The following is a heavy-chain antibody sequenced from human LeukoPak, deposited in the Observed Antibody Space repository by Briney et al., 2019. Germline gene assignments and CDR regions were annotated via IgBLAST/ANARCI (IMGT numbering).Heavy chain of an antibody. V-gene: IGHV3-33*01. J-gene: IGHJ6*02. CDR1: GFAFSSYG. Sequence: GGSLRLSCAASGFAFSSYGMHWVRQAPGKGLEWVAVIWYDGSNKYYADSVKGRFTISRDNSKNTLYLQMNSLRAEDTAVYYCARERTYYYYGMDVWGQGTTVTVSS. CDR2: IWYDGSNK. CDR3: ARERTYYYYGMDV.